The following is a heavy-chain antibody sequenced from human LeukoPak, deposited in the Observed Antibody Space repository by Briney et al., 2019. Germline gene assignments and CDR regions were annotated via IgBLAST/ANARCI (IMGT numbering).Heavy chain of an antibody. V-gene: IGHV1-18*01. Sequence: ASVKVSCKASGYSFTSYGISWVRQAPGQGLEWMGWISAYNGNTNYAQKLQGRVTMTTDTSTSTAYMELRNLRSDDTAVYYCARDDYGDKRPNYYYYGMDVWGQGTTVTVSS. D-gene: IGHD4-17*01. CDR2: ISAYNGNT. CDR3: ARDDYGDKRPNYYYYGMDV. J-gene: IGHJ6*02. CDR1: GYSFTSYG.